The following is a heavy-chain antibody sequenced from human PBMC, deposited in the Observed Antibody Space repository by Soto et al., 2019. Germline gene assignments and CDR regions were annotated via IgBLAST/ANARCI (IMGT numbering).Heavy chain of an antibody. CDR3: ARWGTTGGLDV. J-gene: IGHJ1*01. V-gene: IGHV3-30*19. D-gene: IGHD3-16*01. CDR2: TSYDGSDK. Sequence: QVQLVESGGGVVQPGASLRVSCVGSGFTFRSYVMHWVRQAPGKGLEWVALTSYDGSDKYYDDSVRGRFTISRDNSRNTVDLQMDSLRLVDTALYYCARWGTTGGLDVWGQGTLVSVSS. CDR1: GFTFRSYV.